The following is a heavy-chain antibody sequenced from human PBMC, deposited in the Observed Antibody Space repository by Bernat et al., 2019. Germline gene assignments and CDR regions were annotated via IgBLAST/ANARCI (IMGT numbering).Heavy chain of an antibody. J-gene: IGHJ6*02. D-gene: IGHD6-19*01. CDR1: GGSISSYY. V-gene: IGHV4-59*01. Sequence: QVQLQESGPGLVKPSETLSLTCTVSGGSISSYYWSWIRQPPGKGLAWIGYIYYSGSTNYNPSLKSRVTTSVDTSKNQFSLKLSSVTAADTAVYYCAGTIAVAADYYYGMDVWGQGTTVTVSS. CDR3: AGTIAVAADYYYGMDV. CDR2: IYYSGST.